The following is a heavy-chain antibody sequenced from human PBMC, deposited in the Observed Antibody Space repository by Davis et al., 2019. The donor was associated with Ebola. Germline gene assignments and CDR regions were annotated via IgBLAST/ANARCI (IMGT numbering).Heavy chain of an antibody. CDR3: ARAIYYYDSSGYSDY. V-gene: IGHV1-46*01. J-gene: IGHJ4*02. Sequence: ASVKVSCKASGYTFTSYYMHWARQAPGQGLEWMGIINPSDGSTSYAQKFQGRVTMTRDTSTYTLYMELSSLRSEDTAVYYCARAIYYYDSSGYSDYWGQGTLVTVSS. CDR2: INPSDGST. CDR1: GYTFTSYY. D-gene: IGHD3-22*01.